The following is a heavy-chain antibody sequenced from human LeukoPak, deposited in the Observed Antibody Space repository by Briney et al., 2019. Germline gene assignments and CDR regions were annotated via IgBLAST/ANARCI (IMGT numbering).Heavy chain of an antibody. J-gene: IGHJ4*02. CDR1: GFTFSSYA. CDR3: AKDNGIYDFWSGYYPIFDY. V-gene: IGHV3-23*01. D-gene: IGHD3-3*01. CDR2: ISGSGGST. Sequence: GGSLRLSCAASGFTFSSYAMSWVRQAPGKGLEWVSAISGSGGSTYYADSVKGRFTISRDNSKNTLYLQMYSLRAEDTAVYYCAKDNGIYDFWSGYYPIFDYWGQGTLVTVSS.